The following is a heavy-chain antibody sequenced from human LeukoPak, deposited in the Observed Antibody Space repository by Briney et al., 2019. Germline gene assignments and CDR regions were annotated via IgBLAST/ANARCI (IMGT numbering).Heavy chain of an antibody. CDR3: AKDHGSLGSGLN. D-gene: IGHD3-10*01. V-gene: IGHV3-23*01. Sequence: GGSLRLSCAAPGFTFSSHGMSWVRQAPGQGLEWVSVISGSGVSTYYADSVKGRFTISRDNSKNTLYLQMNSLRAEDTAVYYCAKDHGSLGSGLNWGQGTLVTVSS. CDR1: GFTFSSHG. CDR2: ISGSGVST. J-gene: IGHJ4*02.